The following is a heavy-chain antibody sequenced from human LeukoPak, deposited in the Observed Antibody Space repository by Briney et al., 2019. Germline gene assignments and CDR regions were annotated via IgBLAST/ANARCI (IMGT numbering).Heavy chain of an antibody. CDR2: ISYDGSNK. Sequence: GGSLRLSCAASGFTFSSYAMHWVRQAPGKGLEWVAVISYDGSNKYYADSVKGRFTISRDNSKNTLYLQMNSLRAEDTAVYYCARDQLEQGIFDYWGQGTLVTVSS. CDR1: GFTFSSYA. V-gene: IGHV3-30-3*01. D-gene: IGHD1/OR15-1a*01. CDR3: ARDQLEQGIFDY. J-gene: IGHJ4*02.